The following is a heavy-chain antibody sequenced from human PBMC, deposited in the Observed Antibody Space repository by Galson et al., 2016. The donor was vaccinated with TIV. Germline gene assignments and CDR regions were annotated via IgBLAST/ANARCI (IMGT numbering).Heavy chain of an antibody. D-gene: IGHD4-17*01. Sequence: SETLSLTCVVSSYSIKSGYYWGWVRQPPGKGLQWIGSIYESGTTYSNPSLKSRLTLSVDTSKNEFSLKLSSVTAADTAVYYCMREGSTVTMHRYFGMDVWGQGTSVTVSS. CDR3: MREGSTVTMHRYFGMDV. CDR1: SYSIKSGYY. V-gene: IGHV4-38-2*02. CDR2: IYESGTT. J-gene: IGHJ6*02.